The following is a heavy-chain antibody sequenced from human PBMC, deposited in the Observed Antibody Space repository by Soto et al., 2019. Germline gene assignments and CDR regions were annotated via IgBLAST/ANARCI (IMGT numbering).Heavy chain of an antibody. V-gene: IGHV3-23*01. CDR3: AKGQGWSYYYDS. Sequence: EVQLLESGGGLVQPGGSLRLSCAASGFTFSSYAMSWVRLAPGQGLEWFSSIGGSGGTYYADSVKGRFTISRDNSKNILYLHLNSLRAEDTAMYYCAKGQGWSYYYDSWGQGTLVTVSS. CDR2: IGGSGGT. J-gene: IGHJ4*02. D-gene: IGHD2-15*01. CDR1: GFTFSSYA.